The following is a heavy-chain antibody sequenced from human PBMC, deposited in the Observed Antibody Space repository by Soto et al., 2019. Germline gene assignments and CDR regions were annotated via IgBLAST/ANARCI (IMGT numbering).Heavy chain of an antibody. D-gene: IGHD3-3*01. Sequence: GGSLRLSCAASGFTFSSYSMNWVRQAPGKGLEWVSYISSSSSTIYYADSVKGRFTISRDNAKNSLYLQMNSLRDEDTAVYYCAGSIFGVVTPFGDYYGMDVWGQGTTVTVSS. V-gene: IGHV3-48*02. CDR3: AGSIFGVVTPFGDYYGMDV. CDR2: ISSSSSTI. CDR1: GFTFSSYS. J-gene: IGHJ6*02.